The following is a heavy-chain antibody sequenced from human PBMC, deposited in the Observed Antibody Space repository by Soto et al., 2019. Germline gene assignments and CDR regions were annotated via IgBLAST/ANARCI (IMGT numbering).Heavy chain of an antibody. CDR1: GGTFSSYA. V-gene: IGHV1-69*01. Sequence: QVQLVQSGAEVKKPGSSVKVSCKASGGTFSSYAISWVRQAPGQGLEWMGGIIPIFGTANYAQKFQGRVTITADESTSTAYMELSSLRSEDTAVYYCARDSTPKTYYYDSSGDYGENDAFDIWGQGTMVTVSS. CDR2: IIPIFGTA. J-gene: IGHJ3*02. D-gene: IGHD3-22*01. CDR3: ARDSTPKTYYYDSSGDYGENDAFDI.